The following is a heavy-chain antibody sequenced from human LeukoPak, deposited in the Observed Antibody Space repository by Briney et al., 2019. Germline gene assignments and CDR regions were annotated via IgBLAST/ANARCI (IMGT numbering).Heavy chain of an antibody. D-gene: IGHD5-18*01. CDR1: GFALSVYS. CDR2: ISSSDNTI. Sequence: QSGGSLRLSCAASGFALSVYSMNWVRQAPGKGREWVSYISSSDNTIHYADSVKGRFTISRDNAKNSLYLEMNSLRDEDTAVYYCARVHRGYSYGRLDYWGQGTLVTVYS. V-gene: IGHV3-48*02. CDR3: ARVHRGYSYGRLDY. J-gene: IGHJ4*02.